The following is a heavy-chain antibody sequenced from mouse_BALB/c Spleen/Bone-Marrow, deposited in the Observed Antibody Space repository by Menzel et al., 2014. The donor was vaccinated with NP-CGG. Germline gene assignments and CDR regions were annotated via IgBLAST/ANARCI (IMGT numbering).Heavy chain of an antibody. D-gene: IGHD2-1*01. V-gene: IGHV5-17*02. CDR2: ISSGSSTI. J-gene: IGHJ3*01. CDR3: ARGGNYAWFAY. Sequence: EVKLVESGGGLVQPGGSRKLSCAASGFTFSSFGMHWVRQAPEKGLEWVAYISSGSSTIYYADTVKGRFTISRDNPKNTLFLQMTSLRSEDTAMYYCARGGNYAWFAYWGQGTLVPVSA. CDR1: GFTFSSFG.